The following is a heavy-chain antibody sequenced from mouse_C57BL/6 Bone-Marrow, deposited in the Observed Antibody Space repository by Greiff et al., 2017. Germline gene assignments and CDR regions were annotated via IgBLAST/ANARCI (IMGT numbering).Heavy chain of an antibody. CDR3: ARDHYGSAMDY. D-gene: IGHD1-1*01. Sequence: EVQLKESGPGLVKPSQSLSLTCSVTGYSITSGYYWNWIRQFPGNKLEWMGYISYDGSNNYNPSLKNRISITRDTSKNQFFLKLNSVTTEDTATYYCARDHYGSAMDYWGQGTSVTVSS. CDR1: GYSITSGYY. V-gene: IGHV3-6*01. J-gene: IGHJ4*01. CDR2: ISYDGSN.